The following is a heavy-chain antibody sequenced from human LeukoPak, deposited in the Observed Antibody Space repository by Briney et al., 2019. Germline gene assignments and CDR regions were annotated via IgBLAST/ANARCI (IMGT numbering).Heavy chain of an antibody. CDR2: IYQSGNS. CDR3: ARSPSRYNWNFDY. D-gene: IGHD1-20*01. Sequence: SETLSLTCAVSGYSLSSGYYWGWIRQPPGKGLEWIGSIYQSGNSYQKSSLKSRLTLSVDTSKNHFSLKVRSVTAADMAVYYCARSPSRYNWNFDYWGQGILVIVSS. V-gene: IGHV4-38-2*01. J-gene: IGHJ4*02. CDR1: GYSLSSGYY.